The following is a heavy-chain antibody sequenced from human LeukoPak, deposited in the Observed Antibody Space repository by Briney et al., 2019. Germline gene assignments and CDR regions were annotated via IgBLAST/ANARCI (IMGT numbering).Heavy chain of an antibody. Sequence: GGSLRLSCAASGFTVSSNYMSWVRQAPGKGLEWVSVIYSGGSTYYADSVKGRFTISRDNSKNTLYLQMNSLRAEDTAVYYCAKDSRGTIPSYTFEPWGQGTLVTVSS. CDR3: AKDSRGTIPSYTFEP. CDR2: IYSGGST. V-gene: IGHV3-53*01. J-gene: IGHJ5*02. D-gene: IGHD2-15*01. CDR1: GFTVSSNY.